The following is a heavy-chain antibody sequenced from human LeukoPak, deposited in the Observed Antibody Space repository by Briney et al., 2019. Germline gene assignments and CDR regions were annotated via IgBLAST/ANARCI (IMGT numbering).Heavy chain of an antibody. CDR3: ATYRQVLLPFES. D-gene: IGHD2-8*02. Sequence: GGSLRLSCAASGCTFSTFAMLWVRQPPGKGLEWVSSIFPSGGEIHYADSVRGRFTISRDNSKSTLSLQMNSLRAEDTAIYYCATYRQVLLPFESWGQGTLVTVSS. V-gene: IGHV3-23*01. CDR2: IFPSGGEI. J-gene: IGHJ4*02. CDR1: GCTFSTFA.